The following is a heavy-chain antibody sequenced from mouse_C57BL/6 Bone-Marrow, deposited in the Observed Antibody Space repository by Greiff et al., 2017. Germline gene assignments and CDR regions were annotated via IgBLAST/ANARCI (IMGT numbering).Heavy chain of an antibody. CDR3: ARDYYGRRWYFDV. Sequence: EVQLQQSGPELVKPGASVKISCKASGYTFTDYYMNWVKQSHGKSLEWIGDINPNNGGTSYTQKFKGKATLTVDKSSSTAYMELRRLTSEDSAVYYCARDYYGRRWYFDVWGTGTTVTVSS. J-gene: IGHJ1*03. V-gene: IGHV1-26*01. CDR1: GYTFTDYY. CDR2: INPNNGGT. D-gene: IGHD1-1*01.